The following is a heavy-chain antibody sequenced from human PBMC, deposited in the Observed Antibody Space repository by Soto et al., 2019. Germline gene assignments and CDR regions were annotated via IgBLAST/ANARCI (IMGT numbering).Heavy chain of an antibody. D-gene: IGHD3-3*01. CDR1: GFTFSSYS. V-gene: IGHV3-23*01. Sequence: GGSLRLSCAASGFTFSSYSMSWVRQAPGKGLKWVSAISGSGGSTYNADSVKGRFTISRDNSKNTLYLQMHSLRAEDTAVYYCAKDRRITIFGSRPPDAFDIWGQRTLVTVSS. J-gene: IGHJ3*02. CDR2: ISGSGGST. CDR3: AKDRRITIFGSRPPDAFDI.